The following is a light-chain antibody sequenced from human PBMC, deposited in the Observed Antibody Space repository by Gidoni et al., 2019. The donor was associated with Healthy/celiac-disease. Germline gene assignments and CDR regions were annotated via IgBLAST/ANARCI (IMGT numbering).Light chain of an antibody. CDR2: WAS. J-gene: IGKJ4*01. CDR3: QQYYSPLT. Sequence: DIVMTQSPDSLAVSLGERATINCKSSQSVLYSSNNKNYLAWYQQKPGQPPKLLIYWASTRESGVPDRFSGSGSGTDFTLTISGLQAEDVAVYYWQQYYSPLTFXGXTKVEIK. CDR1: QSVLYSSNNKNY. V-gene: IGKV4-1*01.